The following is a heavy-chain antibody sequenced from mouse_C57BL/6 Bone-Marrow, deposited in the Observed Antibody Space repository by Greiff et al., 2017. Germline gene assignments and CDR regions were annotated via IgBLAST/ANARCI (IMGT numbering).Heavy chain of an antibody. CDR3: ARHGRLRRRCAY. D-gene: IGHD2-2*01. Sequence: EVKLVESGGDLVKPGGSLKLSCAASGFTFSSYGMSWVRPTPDKRLEWVATISSGGSYTYYPDSVKGRFTISRDNAKNTLYLQMSSLKSEDTAMYYCARHGRLRRRCAYWGQGTLVTVSA. V-gene: IGHV5-6*02. CDR2: ISSGGSYT. J-gene: IGHJ3*01. CDR1: GFTFSSYG.